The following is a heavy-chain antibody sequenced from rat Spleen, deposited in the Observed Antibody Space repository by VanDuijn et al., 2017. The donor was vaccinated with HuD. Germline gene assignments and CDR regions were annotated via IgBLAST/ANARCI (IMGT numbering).Heavy chain of an antibody. D-gene: IGHD1-12*01. CDR3: ARMIYYYVSGGWYFDF. CDR2: ISYDGRST. V-gene: IGHV5-7*01. Sequence: EVQLVESGGGLVQPGRSLKLSCAGSGFTFNDCYMAWVRQAPTKGLEWVATISYDGRSTFYRDSVRARFTISRDNANNTLYLQMDSLKSEDTATYYSARMIYYYVSGGWYFDFWGPGTMVTVSS. J-gene: IGHJ1*01. CDR1: GFTFNDCY.